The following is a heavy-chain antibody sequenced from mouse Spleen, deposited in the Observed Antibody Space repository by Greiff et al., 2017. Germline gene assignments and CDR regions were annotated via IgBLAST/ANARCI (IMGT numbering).Heavy chain of an antibody. CDR1: GFTFSSYA. CDR3: TRGYYGNYAFAY. D-gene: IGHD2-1*01. V-gene: IGHV5-9-1*02. CDR2: ISSGGDYI. Sequence: EVKLMESGEGLVKPGGSLKLSCAASGFTFSSYAMSWVRQTPEKRLEWVAYISSGGDYIYYADTVKGRFTISRDNARNTLYLQMSSLKSEDTAMYYCTRGYYGNYAFAYWGQGTLVTVSA. J-gene: IGHJ3*01.